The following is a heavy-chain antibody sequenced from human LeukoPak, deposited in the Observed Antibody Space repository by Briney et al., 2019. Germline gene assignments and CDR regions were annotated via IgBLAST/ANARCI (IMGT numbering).Heavy chain of an antibody. CDR1: GGSISSGDYY. Sequence: SQTLSLTCTVSGGSISSGDYYWSWIRQPPGTGPEWIGYIYYSGSTYYNPSLKSRVTISVDTSKNQFSLKLSSVTAADTAVYYCARGSVTGGYFDYWGQGTLVTVSS. J-gene: IGHJ4*02. V-gene: IGHV4-30-4*08. CDR3: ARGSVTGGYFDY. D-gene: IGHD4-11*01. CDR2: IYYSGST.